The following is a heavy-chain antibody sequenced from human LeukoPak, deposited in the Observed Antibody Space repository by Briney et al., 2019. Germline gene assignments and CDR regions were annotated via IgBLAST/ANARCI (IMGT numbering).Heavy chain of an antibody. D-gene: IGHD2-8*02. V-gene: IGHV4-39*07. Sequence: SESLSLTCTVSGGSISSSSYYWGSIRQPPGKGLEWIGSNYYSGRTYNNPSRKSRVTIAVDTSKNLFSLELTDVTGADPAVHYCAGGGHTGGGFDFWGQGTLVTVSS. CDR2: NYYSGRT. J-gene: IGHJ4*02. CDR3: AGGGHTGGGFDF. CDR1: GGSISSSSYY.